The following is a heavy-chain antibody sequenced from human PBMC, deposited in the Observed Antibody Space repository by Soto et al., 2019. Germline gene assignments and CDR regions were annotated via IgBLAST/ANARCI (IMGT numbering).Heavy chain of an antibody. V-gene: IGHV1-3*05. CDR1: GYTFTGYA. D-gene: IGHD6-19*01. CDR2: INAGNGNT. Sequence: QVQLVQSGAEEKKPGASVKVSCKASGYTFTGYAMHWVRQAPGQRLEWMGWINAGNGNTKYSQKFQGRVTITRDTAASRAYMELSSLRSEDTAVYDCARAVAVPADFDCWGQGTLVTVSS. CDR3: ARAVAVPADFDC. J-gene: IGHJ4*02.